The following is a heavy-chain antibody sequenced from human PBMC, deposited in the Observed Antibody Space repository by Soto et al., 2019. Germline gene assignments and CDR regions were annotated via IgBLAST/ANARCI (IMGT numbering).Heavy chain of an antibody. D-gene: IGHD6-6*01. Sequence: PGESLKISFKGSGYSFTSYWIGWVLQMPGKGLEWMGIIYPGDSDTRYSPSFQGQVTISADKSISTAYLQWSSLKASDTAMYYCASGTAARRGYFDYWGQGTLVTVSS. J-gene: IGHJ4*02. CDR3: ASGTAARRGYFDY. CDR1: GYSFTSYW. V-gene: IGHV5-51*01. CDR2: IYPGDSDT.